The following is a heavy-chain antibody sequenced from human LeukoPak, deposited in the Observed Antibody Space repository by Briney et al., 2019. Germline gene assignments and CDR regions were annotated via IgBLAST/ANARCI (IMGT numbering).Heavy chain of an antibody. V-gene: IGHV1-2*02. D-gene: IGHD3-9*01. Sequence: GASVTVSFKSSVYTFTVYYMNWVGQAPGQGLEWMGWINSDSGVTKDAQKFQGRGTMTRDTSITTVYMDLTRLTSDDTAVYYRARNFDMKGFDPWGQGTLVTVSS. CDR1: VYTFTVYY. CDR2: INSDSGVT. CDR3: ARNFDMKGFDP. J-gene: IGHJ5*02.